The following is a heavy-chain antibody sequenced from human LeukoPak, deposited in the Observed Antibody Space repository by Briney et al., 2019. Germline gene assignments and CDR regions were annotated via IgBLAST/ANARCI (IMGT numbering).Heavy chain of an antibody. D-gene: IGHD3-16*01. V-gene: IGHV3-7*01. CDR1: GFTFSSYW. CDR2: IKHNGGDL. CDR3: ARELRTFDS. Sequence: GGSLRLSCAASGFTFSSYWMAWVRQAPGKGLEWVANIKHNGGDLNYVDSVEGRFTISRDNAQNSLYLHMTSLRAEDTAVYYCARELRTFDSWGQGTQVTVSS. J-gene: IGHJ4*02.